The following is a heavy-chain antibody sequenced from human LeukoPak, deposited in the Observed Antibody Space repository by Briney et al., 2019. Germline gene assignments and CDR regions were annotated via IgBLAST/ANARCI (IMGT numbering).Heavy chain of an antibody. CDR1: GYTFTGYY. V-gene: IGHV1-2*02. CDR3: ARARYSSSWSTFVY. J-gene: IGHJ4*02. D-gene: IGHD6-13*01. Sequence: GASVKVSCKASGYTFTGYYMHWVRQAPGQGLEWMGWINPNSGGTNYAQKFQGRVTMTRDTSISTAYMELSRLRSDDTAVYYCARARYSSSWSTFVYWGQGTLVTVSS. CDR2: INPNSGGT.